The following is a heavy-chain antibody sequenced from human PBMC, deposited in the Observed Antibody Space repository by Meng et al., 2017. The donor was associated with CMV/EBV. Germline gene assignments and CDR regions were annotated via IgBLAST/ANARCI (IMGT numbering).Heavy chain of an antibody. CDR1: GFPLSNGRMG. J-gene: IGHJ4*02. Sequence: SGPTLVKPTETLTLTCTVSGFPLSNGRMGVSWIRQPPGKALEWLAHIFSNDEKSYSTSLQRRLTISKDTSKSQVVLTMTNMDPVDTATYYRARFVEYSNPKFDYWGQGTLVPSPQ. D-gene: IGHD2/OR15-2a*01. V-gene: IGHV2-26*01. CDR2: IFSNDEK. CDR3: ARFVEYSNPKFDY.